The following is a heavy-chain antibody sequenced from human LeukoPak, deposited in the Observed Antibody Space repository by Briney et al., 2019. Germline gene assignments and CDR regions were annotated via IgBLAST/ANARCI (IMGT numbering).Heavy chain of an antibody. J-gene: IGHJ6*02. CDR2: ISGSGGST. CDR3: ARGPERTGVGTRYYYDMDV. D-gene: IGHD2-8*01. V-gene: IGHV3-23*01. Sequence: GGSLRLSCAASGFTFSSYAMSWVRQAPGKGLEWVSAISGSGGSTFYADSVKGRFTISRDNSRNTLYLQMNSLRAEDTAVYYCARGPERTGVGTRYYYDMDVWGQGTTVTVSS. CDR1: GFTFSSYA.